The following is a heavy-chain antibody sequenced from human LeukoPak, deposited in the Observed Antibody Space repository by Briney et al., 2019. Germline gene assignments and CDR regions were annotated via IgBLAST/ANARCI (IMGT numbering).Heavy chain of an antibody. J-gene: IGHJ6*03. V-gene: IGHV4-4*07. CDR2: IYTSGST. Sequence: SETLSLTCTVSGGSISSYYWSWIRLPAGNGLEWIGRIYTSGSTNYNPSLISRVTISIDTSKNQFSLKLSSVTAADTAVYYCARDGCGGSCFHYYYYYMDVWGKGTTVTISS. CDR1: GGSISSYY. D-gene: IGHD2-15*01. CDR3: ARDGCGGSCFHYYYYYMDV.